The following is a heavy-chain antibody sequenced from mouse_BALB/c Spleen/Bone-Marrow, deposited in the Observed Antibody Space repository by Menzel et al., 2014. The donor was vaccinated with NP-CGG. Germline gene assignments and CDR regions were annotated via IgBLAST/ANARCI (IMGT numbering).Heavy chain of an antibody. CDR1: GFTFSSFG. D-gene: IGHD2-14*01. CDR2: ISSGSSTI. J-gene: IGHJ2*01. CDR3: ARRYRYDYFDY. Sequence: EVKLVESGGGLVQPGGSRKLSCAASGFTFSSFGMHRVRQAPEKGLEWVAYISSGSSTIYYADTVKGRFTISRDNPKNTLFLEMTSLRSEDTAKYYCARRYRYDYFDYWGQGTTLTVSS. V-gene: IGHV5-17*02.